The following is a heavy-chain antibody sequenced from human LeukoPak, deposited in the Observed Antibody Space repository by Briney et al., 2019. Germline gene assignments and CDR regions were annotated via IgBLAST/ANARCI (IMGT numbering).Heavy chain of an antibody. J-gene: IGHJ5*02. Sequence: GASVKVSCKASGYSFTSYAMNWVRQAPGQGLEWMGWINPKSGGTNYAQKFQGRVTMTRDTSIHTAYMELSRLRSDDTAVYYCAREEYGFDPWGQGTLVTVSS. CDR2: INPKSGGT. V-gene: IGHV1-2*02. D-gene: IGHD2-2*01. CDR3: AREEYGFDP. CDR1: GYSFTSYA.